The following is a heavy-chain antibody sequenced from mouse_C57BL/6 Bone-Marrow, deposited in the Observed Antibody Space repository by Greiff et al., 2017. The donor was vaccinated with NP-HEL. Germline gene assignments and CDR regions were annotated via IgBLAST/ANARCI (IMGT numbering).Heavy chain of an antibody. CDR3: ATFTTVVPYYAMDY. D-gene: IGHD1-1*01. J-gene: IGHJ4*01. V-gene: IGHV5-6*01. CDR2: ISSGGSYT. Sequence: EVKVVESGGDLVKPGGSLKLSCAASGFTFSSYGMSWVRQTPDKRLEWVATISSGGSYTYYPDSVKGRFTISRDNAKNTLYLQMSSLKSEDTAMYYCATFTTVVPYYAMDYWGKGTSVTVSS. CDR1: GFTFSSYG.